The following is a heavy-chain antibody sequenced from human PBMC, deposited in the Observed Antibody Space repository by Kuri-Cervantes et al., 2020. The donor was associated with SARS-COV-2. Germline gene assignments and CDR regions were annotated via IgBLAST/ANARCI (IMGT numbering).Heavy chain of an antibody. CDR3: ARPETAYYVGY. D-gene: IGHD3-10*02. CDR1: GYSFTSFW. Sequence: GESLKISCQGSGYSFTSFWIGWVRQMPGKGLEWMGIIYPGDSDTRYSPSFQGQVTISADKSISTAYLQWSSLKASDTAMYYCARPETAYYVGYWGQGTRVTVSS. V-gene: IGHV5-51*01. J-gene: IGHJ4*02. CDR2: IYPGDSDT.